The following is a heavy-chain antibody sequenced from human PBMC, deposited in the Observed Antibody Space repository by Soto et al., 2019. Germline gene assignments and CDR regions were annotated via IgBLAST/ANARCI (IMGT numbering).Heavy chain of an antibody. CDR3: LAFLSGRPY. D-gene: IGHD1-1*01. CDR2: TKRKIESYTK. V-gene: IGHV3-72*01. J-gene: IGHJ4*02. Sequence: GGSLRLSCVFSGFTLSDHDMDWVRQAPGKGLEWVGRTKRKIESYTKEYAASVKGRFTISRHDSENSLSLQMDSLKTEDTAVYYCLAFLSGRPYWGQGTLVTVSS. CDR1: GFTLSDHD.